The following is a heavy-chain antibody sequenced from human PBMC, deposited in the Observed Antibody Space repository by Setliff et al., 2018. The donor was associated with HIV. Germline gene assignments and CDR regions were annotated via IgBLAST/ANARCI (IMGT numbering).Heavy chain of an antibody. CDR3: TRQSPVAGSGAFDI. J-gene: IGHJ3*02. CDR2: IYTSGNTNYNPST. Sequence: SETLSLTCTVSGGSLTGYHWSWIRQSAGKELEWIGRIYTSGNTNYNPSTNYNPSLKSRITISLETSRNQFSLRVTSVTATDTAVYYCTRQSPVAGSGAFDIWGQGTMVTVSS. CDR1: GGSLTGYH. D-gene: IGHD6-19*01. V-gene: IGHV4-4*07.